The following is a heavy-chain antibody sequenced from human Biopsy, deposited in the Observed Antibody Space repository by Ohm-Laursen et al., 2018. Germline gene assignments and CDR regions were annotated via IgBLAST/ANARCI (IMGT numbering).Heavy chain of an antibody. V-gene: IGHV3-23*01. J-gene: IGHJ4*02. CDR1: GFTFSRYG. D-gene: IGHD4-11*01. Sequence: SLRLSCSASGFTFSRYGMSWVRQAPGKGLEWVSVTFESGDTTHYGDSVQGRFTISRDNSKNTVYLQMNSLRAEDTAIYYCARDSTINTVTTADYWGQGTLVTVSS. CDR2: TFESGDTT. CDR3: ARDSTINTVTTADY.